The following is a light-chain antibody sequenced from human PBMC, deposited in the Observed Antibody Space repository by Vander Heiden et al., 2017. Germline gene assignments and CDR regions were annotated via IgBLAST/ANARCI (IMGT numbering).Light chain of an antibody. J-gene: IGLJ2*01. CDR2: DVS. V-gene: IGLV2-14*01. CDR3: SSYTSSSTLGVV. CDR1: SSDVGGYNY. Sequence: QSALTQPASVSASPGQSITIPCTGTSSDVGGYNYVPWYQQHLGKAPKLMIYDVSNRPSGVSNRFSGSKSGNTASLTISGLQSEDEADYYCSSYTSSSTLGVVFGGGTKLTVL.